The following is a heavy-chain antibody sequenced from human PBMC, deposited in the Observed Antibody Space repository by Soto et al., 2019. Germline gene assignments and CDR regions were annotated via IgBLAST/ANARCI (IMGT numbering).Heavy chain of an antibody. CDR3: VRDMQLWRLDS. CDR2: INTDGSVA. J-gene: IGHJ4*02. D-gene: IGHD2-21*01. Sequence: EVQLVESGGGLVQPGESLRLSCAASGLTFRSYWMHWVRQAPGKGLVWVSRINTDGSVAMYVDSVKGRFTISRDNAKNTLYLHLNGLSAEDTAVYYCVRDMQLWRLDSWGQGPLVTVSS. V-gene: IGHV3-74*03. CDR1: GLTFRSYW.